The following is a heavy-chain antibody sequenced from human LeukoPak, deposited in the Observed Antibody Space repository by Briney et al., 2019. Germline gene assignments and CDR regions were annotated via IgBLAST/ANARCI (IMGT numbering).Heavy chain of an antibody. D-gene: IGHD2-8*01. CDR1: GFTFSNHW. J-gene: IGHJ4*02. Sequence: SGGSLRLSCAASGFTFSNHWMHWVRHAPGKGLVWVSRINPDGSSTDYADSVKGRFTISRDNARNTLYLQMNSLRVEDTAIYYCVRGTNDWTGIDYWGQGTLVTVSS. V-gene: IGHV3-74*01. CDR2: INPDGSST. CDR3: VRGTNDWTGIDY.